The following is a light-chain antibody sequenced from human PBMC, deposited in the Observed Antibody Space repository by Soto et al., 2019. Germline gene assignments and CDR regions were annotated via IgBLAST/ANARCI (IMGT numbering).Light chain of an antibody. J-gene: IGKJ4*01. CDR3: QQYGSVPLT. CDR1: QSVSTSY. CDR2: GES. V-gene: IGKV3-20*01. Sequence: EIVLTQSPGTLSLSPGERATLSCRASQSVSTSYLAWYQQKPGQAPRLLLYGESSRATGIPDRFSGSGSGADFSLTINRLESEDLAVYYCQQYGSVPLTFGGGTKVEIK.